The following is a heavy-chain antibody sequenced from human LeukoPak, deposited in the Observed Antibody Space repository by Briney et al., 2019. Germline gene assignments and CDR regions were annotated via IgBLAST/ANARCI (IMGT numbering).Heavy chain of an antibody. D-gene: IGHD3-22*01. CDR1: GGTFSSYA. V-gene: IGHV1-69*04. J-gene: IGHJ4*02. CDR2: IIPILGIE. Sequence: SVKVSCKASGGTFSSYAISWVREAPGQGLEWMGRIIPILGIENYAQKFQGRVTITADKSTSTAYMELSSLRSEDTAVYYCARLKHDSSGYYIDYWGQGTLVTVSS. CDR3: ARLKHDSSGYYIDY.